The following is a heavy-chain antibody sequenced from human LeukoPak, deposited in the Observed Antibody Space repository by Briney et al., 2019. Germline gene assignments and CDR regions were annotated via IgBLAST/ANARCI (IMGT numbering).Heavy chain of an antibody. J-gene: IGHJ5*02. CDR3: ARDRPDYYGSGSYWFDP. V-gene: IGHV4-59*01. CDR1: GGSISSYY. D-gene: IGHD3-10*01. CDR2: IYYSGST. Sequence: PSETLSLTCTVSGGSISSYYWSWIQQPPGKGLEWIGYIYYSGSTNYNPSLKSRVTISVDTSKNQFSLKLSSVTAADTAVYYCARDRPDYYGSGSYWFDPWGQGTLVTVSS.